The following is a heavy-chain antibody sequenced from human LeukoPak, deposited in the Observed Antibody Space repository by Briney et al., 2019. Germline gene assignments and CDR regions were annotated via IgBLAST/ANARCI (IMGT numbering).Heavy chain of an antibody. V-gene: IGHV1-2*06. D-gene: IGHD7-27*01. CDR3: ARDLSSTSNWEFDY. Sequence: XIHXVRQAPGQGREWMGRINPNSGGTEYEQKFQGRGTMTRDTSINTAYVALSGLTFDDTAVYYCARDLSSTSNWEFDYWGQGTVVTVSS. CDR2: INPNSGGT. J-gene: IGHJ4*02. CDR1: X.